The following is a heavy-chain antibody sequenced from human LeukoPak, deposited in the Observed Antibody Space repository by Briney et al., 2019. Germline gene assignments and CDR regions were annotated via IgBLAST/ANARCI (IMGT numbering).Heavy chain of an antibody. J-gene: IGHJ6*02. CDR1: GFTFSSYG. CDR2: ISYDGGNK. CDR3: ARGPGQLAPGMDV. Sequence: GRSLRLSCAASGFTFSSYGMHWVRQAPGKGLEWVAVISYDGGNKYYADSVKGRLTISRDNSKNTLYLQMNSLRAEDTAVYYCARGPGQLAPGMDVWGQGTTVTVSS. V-gene: IGHV3-30*03. D-gene: IGHD6-6*01.